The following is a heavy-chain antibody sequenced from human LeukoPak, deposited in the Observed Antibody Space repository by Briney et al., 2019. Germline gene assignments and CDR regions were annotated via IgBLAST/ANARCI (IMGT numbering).Heavy chain of an antibody. CDR3: ARHPITAAGFDY. D-gene: IGHD6-13*01. Sequence: SSETLSLTCTVSGYSISSGYYWGWIRQPPGKGLEWIGSIYHGGSTYYNPSLKSRVTISVDTSKNQFSLKLSSVTAADTAVYYCARHPITAAGFDYWGQGTLVTVSS. CDR2: IYHGGST. V-gene: IGHV4-38-2*02. J-gene: IGHJ4*02. CDR1: GYSISSGYY.